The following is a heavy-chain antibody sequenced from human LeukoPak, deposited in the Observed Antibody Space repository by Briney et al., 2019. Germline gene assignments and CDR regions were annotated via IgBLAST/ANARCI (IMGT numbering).Heavy chain of an antibody. J-gene: IGHJ4*02. Sequence: GGSLRLSCAVSGLTFSSYNMNWVRQAPGKGLEWVSSVSGSGRNTFYPDSVEGRFTISRDNSKNTVYLQMNSLRADDTAVYYCVKSRRVGANQRGLFDYWGQGTLVTVSP. V-gene: IGHV3-23*01. CDR3: VKSRRVGANQRGLFDY. CDR2: VSGSGRNT. CDR1: GLTFSSYN. D-gene: IGHD1-26*01.